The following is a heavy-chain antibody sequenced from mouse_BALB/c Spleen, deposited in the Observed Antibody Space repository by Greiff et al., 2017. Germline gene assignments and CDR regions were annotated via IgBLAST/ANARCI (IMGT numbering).Heavy chain of an antibody. V-gene: IGHV2-2*02. CDR3: ASNHGYDPASWFAY. J-gene: IGHJ3*01. D-gene: IGHD2-2*01. Sequence: VQLQQSGPGLVQPSQSLSITCTVSGFSLTSYGVHWVRQSPGKGLEWLGVIWCGGSTDYNAAFISRLSISKDNSKSHIFFKMNSLQANDTAIYYCASNHGYDPASWFAYWGQGTLVTVSA. CDR2: IWCGGST. CDR1: GFSLTSYG.